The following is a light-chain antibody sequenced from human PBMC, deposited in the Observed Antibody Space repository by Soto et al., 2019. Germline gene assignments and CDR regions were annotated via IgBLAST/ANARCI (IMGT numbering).Light chain of an antibody. CDR1: SSDVGGYNY. J-gene: IGLJ1*01. Sequence: QSALTQPASVSGSPGQSITISCTGTSSDVGGYNYVSWYQQYPGRVPKLLIYKVSNRPSGISNRFSGSKSGNTAALTISGLQSEDEADDFCTSPTPCSLYVVGSGTKVTVL. CDR3: TSPTPCSLYV. CDR2: KVS. V-gene: IGLV2-14*01.